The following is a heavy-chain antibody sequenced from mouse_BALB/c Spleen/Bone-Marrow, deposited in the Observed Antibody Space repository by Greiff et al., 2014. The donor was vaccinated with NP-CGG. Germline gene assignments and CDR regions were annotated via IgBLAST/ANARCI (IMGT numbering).Heavy chain of an antibody. V-gene: IGHV7-3*02. D-gene: IGHD2-1*01. J-gene: IGHJ1*01. CDR3: AREGVYYGNPYWYFDV. Sequence: VQLKESGGGLVQPGGSLRLSCATSGFTFTDYYMSWVRQPPGKALEWLGFIRNKANGYTTEYSAPVKGRFTISRDNSQSILYLQMNTLRAEDSATYYCAREGVYYGNPYWYFDVWGAGTTVTVSS. CDR1: GFTFTDYY. CDR2: IRNKANGYTT.